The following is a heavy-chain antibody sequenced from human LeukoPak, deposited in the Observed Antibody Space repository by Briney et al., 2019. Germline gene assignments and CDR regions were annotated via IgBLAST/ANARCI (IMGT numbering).Heavy chain of an antibody. CDR1: GFTVSSNY. CDR2: IYSGGST. V-gene: IGHV3-66*02. Sequence: PGGSLRLSCAAPGFTVSSNYMSWVRQAPGKGLEWVSVIYSGGSTYYADSVNGRFTISRDNSKNTLYLQMNSLRAEDTAVYDCARDSDDYGDYWGQGTLVTVSS. CDR3: ARDSDDYGDY. D-gene: IGHD2-21*01. J-gene: IGHJ4*02.